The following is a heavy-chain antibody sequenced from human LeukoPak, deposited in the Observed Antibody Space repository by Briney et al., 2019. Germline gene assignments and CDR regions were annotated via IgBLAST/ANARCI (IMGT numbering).Heavy chain of an antibody. D-gene: IGHD6-13*01. CDR2: INPNSGGT. Sequence: GASVKVSCTAAGYTFTGYYMHWVRQAPGQGLEWMGWINPNSGGTNYAQKFPGRGTMTRDTSIGTAYMELSRLRLDDTAVYYCARASIPGIAPAQADYWGQGTLVTVSS. J-gene: IGHJ4*02. CDR1: GYTFTGYY. CDR3: ARASIPGIAPAQADY. V-gene: IGHV1-2*02.